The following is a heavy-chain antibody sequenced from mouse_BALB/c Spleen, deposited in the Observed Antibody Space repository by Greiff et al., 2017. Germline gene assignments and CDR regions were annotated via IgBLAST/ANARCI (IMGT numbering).Heavy chain of an antibody. V-gene: IGHV14-3*02. D-gene: IGHD1-1*01. CDR1: GFNIKDNY. Sequence: VQLQQSGAELVKPGASVKLSCKASGFNIKDNYMHWVKQRPEQGLEWIGRIDPANGNTKYDPKFQGTATITADTSSNTAYLQLSSLTSEDTAVYYCARSVYYGSSYFDYWGQGTTLTVSS. J-gene: IGHJ2*01. CDR2: IDPANGNT. CDR3: ARSVYYGSSYFDY.